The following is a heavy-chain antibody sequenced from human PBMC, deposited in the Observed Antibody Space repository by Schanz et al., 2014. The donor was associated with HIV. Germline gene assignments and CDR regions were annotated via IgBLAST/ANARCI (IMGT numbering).Heavy chain of an antibody. Sequence: VHLVESGGGVVQPGRSLRLSCAASGLTFNSFGIHWVRQAPGKGLEWVSSISGSGVSTFYAGSVKGRFAISRDKSKNTLYLQMNSLRVEDTAVYYCAKMARSVAANTNFDYWGQGTLVTVSS. CDR1: GLTFNSFG. D-gene: IGHD6-19*01. J-gene: IGHJ4*02. CDR3: AKMARSVAANTNFDY. V-gene: IGHV3-23*04. CDR2: ISGSGVST.